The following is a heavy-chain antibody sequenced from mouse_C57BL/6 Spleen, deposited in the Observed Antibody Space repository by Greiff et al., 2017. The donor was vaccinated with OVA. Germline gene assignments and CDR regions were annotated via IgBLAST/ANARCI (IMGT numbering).Heavy chain of an antibody. J-gene: IGHJ2*01. CDR3: ARGGITTVVEDFDY. D-gene: IGHD1-1*01. CDR1: GYTFTSYW. V-gene: IGHV1-64*01. CDR2: IHPNSGST. Sequence: VQLQQPGAELVKPGASVKLSCKASGYTFTSYWMHWVKQRPGQGLEWIGMIHPNSGSTNYNEKFKSKATLTVDKSSSTAYMQLSSLTSEDSAVYYCARGGITTVVEDFDYWGQGTTLTVSS.